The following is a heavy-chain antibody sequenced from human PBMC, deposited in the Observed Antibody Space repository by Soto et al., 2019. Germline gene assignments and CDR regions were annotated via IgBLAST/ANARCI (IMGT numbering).Heavy chain of an antibody. D-gene: IGHD1-26*01. CDR1: CYTFTIYC. J-gene: IGHJ4*02. CDR3: ERVTGMGGGGGDY. CDR2: ISAYNGNT. Sequence: ASVKVSSKASCYTFTIYCIILLLQSPGQGLEWMGWISAYNGNTNYAQKLQGRVTMNTDTSTSTAYMELRSLRSDDTAVYYCERVTGMGGGGGDYWGQGNLVTVSS. V-gene: IGHV1-18*04.